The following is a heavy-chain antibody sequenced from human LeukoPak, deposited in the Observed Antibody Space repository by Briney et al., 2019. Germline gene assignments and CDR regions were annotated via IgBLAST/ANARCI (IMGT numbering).Heavy chain of an antibody. V-gene: IGHV3-21*01. J-gene: IGHJ6*02. CDR2: ISSSSSYI. CDR3: ARGPTHYYYYGMDV. CDR1: GFTFSSYS. Sequence: KPGGSLRLSCAASGFTFSSYSMNWVRQAPGKGLEWVSSISSSSSYIYYGDSVKGRFTISRDNAKNSLYLQMNSLRAEDTAVYYCARGPTHYYYYGMDVWGQGTTVTVSS.